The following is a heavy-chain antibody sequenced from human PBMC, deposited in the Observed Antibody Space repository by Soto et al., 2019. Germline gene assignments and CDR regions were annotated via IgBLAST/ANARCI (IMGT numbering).Heavy chain of an antibody. J-gene: IGHJ4*02. CDR1: GYSISSGYY. V-gene: IGHV4-38-2*02. CDR2: IYHSGST. Sequence: SETLSLTCAVSGYSISSGYYWGWIRQPPGKGLAWIGSIYHSGSTYYNPSLKSRVSISVDTSKNQFSLKLSSVTAADTAVYYCARDKAYDFWSLQSCYWVQGTLVTVSS. CDR3: ARDKAYDFWSLQSCY. D-gene: IGHD3-3*01.